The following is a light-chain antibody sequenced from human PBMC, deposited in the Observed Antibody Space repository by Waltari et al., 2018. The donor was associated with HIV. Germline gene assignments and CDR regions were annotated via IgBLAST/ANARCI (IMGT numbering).Light chain of an antibody. CDR2: GAS. CDR3: QQYGSSSWT. V-gene: IGKV3-20*01. J-gene: IGKJ1*01. CDR1: QSVSSSY. Sequence: ERVLTQSPGTLSLSPGERATLSCRASQSVSSSYVAWYQQQPGQAPRLLIYGASTRATGIPDRFSGSGSGADFTLTISRLEPEDFAVYYCQQYGSSSWTFGQGTKVEIK.